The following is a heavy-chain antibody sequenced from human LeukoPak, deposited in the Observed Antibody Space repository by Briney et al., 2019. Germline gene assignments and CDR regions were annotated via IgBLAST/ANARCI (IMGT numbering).Heavy chain of an antibody. CDR1: GYTFSTYW. Sequence: GESLKISCEAFGYTFSTYWVGWVRQVPGKGLEWMGIIYPGDSDTRYSPSFQGQVTISADKSISTAYLQWSSLKASDTAMYYCARRVGTQYYFDYWGQGTLVTVSS. CDR2: IYPGDSDT. V-gene: IGHV5-51*01. J-gene: IGHJ4*02. D-gene: IGHD7-27*01. CDR3: ARRVGTQYYFDY.